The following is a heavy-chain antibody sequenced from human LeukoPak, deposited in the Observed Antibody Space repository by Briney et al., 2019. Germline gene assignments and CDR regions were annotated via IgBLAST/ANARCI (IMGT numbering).Heavy chain of an antibody. CDR1: GYTLTELS. V-gene: IGHV1-24*01. CDR3: ATDRWFGPIFDY. J-gene: IGHJ4*02. D-gene: IGHD3-10*01. CDR2: FDPEDGET. Sequence: ASVKVSCKVSGYTLTELSMHWVRQAPGKGLEWMGSFDPEDGETIYAQKFQGRVTMTEGTSTDTAYMELSSLRSEDTAVYYCATDRWFGPIFDYWGQGTLVTVSS.